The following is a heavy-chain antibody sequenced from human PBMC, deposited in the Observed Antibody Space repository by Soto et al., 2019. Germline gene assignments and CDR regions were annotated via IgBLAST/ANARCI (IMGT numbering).Heavy chain of an antibody. D-gene: IGHD3-22*01. J-gene: IGHJ4*02. CDR2: INPNSGGT. V-gene: IGHV1-2*04. CDR1: GYTFTGYY. Sequence: QVQLVQSGAEVKKPGASVKVSCKASGYTFTGYYMHWVRQAPGQGLEWMGCINPNSGGTNYAQKFQGWVTMTRDTSISTTYMELSRLRSDDTAVYYCARVSHYYDRSGNLGGCDYWGQGTLVTVSS. CDR3: ARVSHYYDRSGNLGGCDY.